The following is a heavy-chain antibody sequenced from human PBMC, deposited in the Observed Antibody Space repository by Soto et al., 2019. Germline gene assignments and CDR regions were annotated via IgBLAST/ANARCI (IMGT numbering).Heavy chain of an antibody. D-gene: IGHD3-3*01. V-gene: IGHV4-59*08. Sequence: PSETLSLTCTVSGGSISSYYWSWIRQPPGKGLEWIGYIYYSGSTNYNPSLKSRVTISVDTSKNQFSLKLSSVTAADTAVYYCARHKNDDFWSGYNFDYWGQGTLVTVS. CDR2: IYYSGST. CDR3: ARHKNDDFWSGYNFDY. J-gene: IGHJ4*02. CDR1: GGSISSYY.